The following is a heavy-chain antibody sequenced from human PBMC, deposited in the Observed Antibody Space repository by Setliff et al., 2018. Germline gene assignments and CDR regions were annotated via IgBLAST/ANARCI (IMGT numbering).Heavy chain of an antibody. Sequence: ASLKVSCKASGYTFTGYYMHWVRQAPGQGLEWMGRINPNSGGTNYAQKFQGRVTMTRDTSISTAYMELSRLRSDDTAVYYCARVRSSSWLVVNWFDPWCQGTLVNVSS. CDR1: GYTFTGYY. CDR3: ARVRSSSWLVVNWFDP. CDR2: INPNSGGT. J-gene: IGHJ5*02. V-gene: IGHV1-2*06. D-gene: IGHD6-13*01.